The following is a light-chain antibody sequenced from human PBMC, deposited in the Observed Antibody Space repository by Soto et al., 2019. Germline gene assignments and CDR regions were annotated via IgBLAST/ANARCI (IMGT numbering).Light chain of an antibody. CDR2: AAS. CDR1: QSISIY. V-gene: IGKV1-39*01. Sequence: DIQMTQSPSSLSASVGDRVTITCRASQSISIYLNWYQQKPGKAPKLLIYAASSLQSRVPSRFSGSGSGTDFTLTISSLQPEDFATYYCQQSYSTPPWTFGQGTKVEIK. CDR3: QQSYSTPPWT. J-gene: IGKJ1*01.